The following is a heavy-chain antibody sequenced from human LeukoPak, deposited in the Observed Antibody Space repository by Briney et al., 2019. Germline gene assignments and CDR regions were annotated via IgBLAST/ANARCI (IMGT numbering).Heavy chain of an antibody. CDR2: MCGTAGCT. D-gene: IGHD3-22*01. J-gene: IGHJ5*01. CDR1: GFTFYMYA. Sequence: TGGSLTLSCQASGFTFYMYAMSWVRQAPGKGLEWVASMCGTAGCTFYPDSVRGRFAISRDNSKNVLYLRMNSLTAEDTAIYYCAKDRPNFHENSGHYYRRDGDSWGRGTLVTVSS. V-gene: IGHV3-23*01. CDR3: AKDRPNFHENSGHYYRRDGDS.